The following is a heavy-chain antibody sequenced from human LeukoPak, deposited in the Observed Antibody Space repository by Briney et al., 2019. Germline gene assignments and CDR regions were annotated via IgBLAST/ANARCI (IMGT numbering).Heavy chain of an antibody. J-gene: IGHJ4*02. V-gene: IGHV3-23*01. CDR1: GFTFSSYA. CDR3: AKGYVAPRSLSGDFDY. CDR2: ISGSGGST. D-gene: IGHD6-6*01. Sequence: GGSLRLSCAASGFTFSSYAMSWVRQAPGKGLEWVSAISGSGGSTYYADSVKGRFTISRDNSKNTLYLQMNSLRAEDTAVYYCAKGYVAPRSLSGDFDYWGQGTLVTVSS.